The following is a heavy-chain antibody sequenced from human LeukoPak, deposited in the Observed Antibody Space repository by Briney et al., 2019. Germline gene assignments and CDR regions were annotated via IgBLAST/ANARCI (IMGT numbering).Heavy chain of an antibody. J-gene: IGHJ4*02. Sequence: ASVKVSCKASGYTFTSFAMHWVRQAPGQRLEWMGWINAGNGNTKYSQKFLGRVTITRDTSASTAYMELSSLGSEDTAVYYCARDRYLYGAGSYYSYWGQGTLVTVSS. V-gene: IGHV1-3*01. CDR3: ARDRYLYGAGSYYSY. CDR1: GYTFTSFA. D-gene: IGHD3-10*01. CDR2: INAGNGNT.